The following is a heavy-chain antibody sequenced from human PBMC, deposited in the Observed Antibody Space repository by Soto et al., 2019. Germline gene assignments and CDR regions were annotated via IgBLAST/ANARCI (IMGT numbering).Heavy chain of an antibody. CDR1: GGSISSGGYY. D-gene: IGHD4-17*01. CDR2: IDYSGST. CDR3: SRASDGDYDGRAFDI. J-gene: IGHJ3*02. V-gene: IGHV4-31*03. Sequence: QVQLQESGPGLVKPSQTLSLTCTVSGGSISSGGYYWSWIRQHPGKGLEWIGYIDYSGSTYYNPCLHSRVTIAVDTSKNQFSLKLSSVTAADTAVYYCSRASDGDYDGRAFDIWGQGTMVTVSS.